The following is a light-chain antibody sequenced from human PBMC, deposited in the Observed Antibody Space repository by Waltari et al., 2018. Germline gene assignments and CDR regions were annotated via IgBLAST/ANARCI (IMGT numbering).Light chain of an antibody. CDR2: EVI. CDR1: SSDIGNSKY. CDR3: SSYAGLKV. V-gene: IGLV2-8*01. J-gene: IGLJ2*01. Sequence: QSALTQPPSASGSPGQSVTLSCTGTSSDIGNSKYVSWYQQHPGKAPKLMIYEVITRPSGVPDRFSGSKSGNTASLTVSGLQAEDEAVYYCSSYAGLKVFGGGTKLTVL.